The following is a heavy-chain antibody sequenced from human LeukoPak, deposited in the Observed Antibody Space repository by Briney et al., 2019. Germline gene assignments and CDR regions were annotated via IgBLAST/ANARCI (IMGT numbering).Heavy chain of an antibody. J-gene: IGHJ4*02. V-gene: IGHV4-34*01. Sequence: SETLSLTCAVYGGSFSGYYWSWIRQPPGKGLEWIGVINHSGSTNYNPSLKSRVTISVDTSKNQFSLKLSSVTAADTAVYYCARALWFGEFSFDYWGQGTLVTVSS. D-gene: IGHD3-10*01. CDR2: INHSGST. CDR3: ARALWFGEFSFDY. CDR1: GGSFSGYY.